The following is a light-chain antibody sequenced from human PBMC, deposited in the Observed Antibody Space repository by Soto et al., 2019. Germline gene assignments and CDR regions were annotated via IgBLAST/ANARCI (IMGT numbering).Light chain of an antibody. CDR3: SSYTSSSTYV. Sequence: QSALTQPASVSGSPGQSITISCTGASSDVGDYNYVSWYQHHPGKAPKLLIYEVNNRPSGVSDRFSGSKSGNVASLTISWLQAEDEADYYCSSYTSSSTYVFGTGTRSPS. CDR2: EVN. J-gene: IGLJ1*01. CDR1: SSDVGDYNY. V-gene: IGLV2-14*01.